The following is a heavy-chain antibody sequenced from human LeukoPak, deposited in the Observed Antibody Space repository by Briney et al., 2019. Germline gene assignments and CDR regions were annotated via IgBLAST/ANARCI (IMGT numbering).Heavy chain of an antibody. Sequence: GGSLRLSCAASGFTFSSYWMSWVRQAPGKGLEWVANIKQDGSEKYYVDSVKGRFTISRDNAKNSLYLQMNSLRAEDTAVYYCQGSTMIVVDTSDAFDIWGQGTMVTVSS. CDR3: QGSTMIVVDTSDAFDI. V-gene: IGHV3-7*01. J-gene: IGHJ3*02. CDR2: IKQDGSEK. D-gene: IGHD3-22*01. CDR1: GFTFSSYW.